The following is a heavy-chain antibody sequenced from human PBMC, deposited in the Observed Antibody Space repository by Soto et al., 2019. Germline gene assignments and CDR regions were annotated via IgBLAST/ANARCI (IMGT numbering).Heavy chain of an antibody. CDR1: GFTFSSYA. J-gene: IGHJ6*02. V-gene: IGHV3-23*01. CDR3: AKASRGGGYYYGMDV. CDR2: ISGSGGST. Sequence: EVQLLESGGGLVQPGGSLRLSCAASGFTFSSYAMSWVRQAQGKGLEWVSAISGSGGSTYYADSVKGRFTISRDNSKNTLYLQMNSLRAEDTAVYYCAKASRGGGYYYGMDVWGQGTTVTVSS. D-gene: IGHD3-10*01.